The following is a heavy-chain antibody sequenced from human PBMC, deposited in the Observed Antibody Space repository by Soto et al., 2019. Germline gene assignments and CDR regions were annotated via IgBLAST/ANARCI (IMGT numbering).Heavy chain of an antibody. CDR2: SYSTYCRSRT. CDR1: GFSVSEKH. Sequence: EEQLVESGGGLVRLGGSLRLSCAASGFSVSEKHMSWVRRAPVSWLEWFSTSYSTYCRSRTGYSYSVECRFTISRDNSKNTLSLQMNTLRAEDTAVYYCARADRSAFEVWGQGAMVNVSS. J-gene: IGHJ3*01. CDR3: ARADRSAFEV. V-gene: IGHV3-66*01.